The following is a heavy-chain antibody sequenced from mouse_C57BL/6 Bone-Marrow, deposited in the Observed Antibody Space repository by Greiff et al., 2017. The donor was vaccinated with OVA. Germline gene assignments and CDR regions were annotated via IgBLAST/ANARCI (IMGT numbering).Heavy chain of an antibody. CDR1: GYTFTSYW. Sequence: QVHVKQPGTELVKPGASVKLSCKASGYTFTSYWMHWVKQRPGQGLEWIGNINPSNGGTNYNEKFKSKATLTVDKSSSTAYMQLSSLTSEDSAVYYCGRAKGYYGSSFDVWGTGTTVTVSS. D-gene: IGHD1-1*01. CDR2: INPSNGGT. J-gene: IGHJ1*03. V-gene: IGHV1-53*01. CDR3: GRAKGYYGSSFDV.